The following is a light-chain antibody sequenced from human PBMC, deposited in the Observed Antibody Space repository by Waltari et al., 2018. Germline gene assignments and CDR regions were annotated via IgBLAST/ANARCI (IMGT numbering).Light chain of an antibody. CDR1: QSISGW. Sequence: DIQMTQFPSTLSASVGDTVTITCRASQSISGWLAWYQQKPGKAPKLLIYKASTLESGVPSRFSGSGSGTEFTLTINSLQPDDFATYYCQQYDTFMWTFGQGTKVDI. J-gene: IGKJ1*01. CDR3: QQYDTFMWT. V-gene: IGKV1-5*03. CDR2: KAS.